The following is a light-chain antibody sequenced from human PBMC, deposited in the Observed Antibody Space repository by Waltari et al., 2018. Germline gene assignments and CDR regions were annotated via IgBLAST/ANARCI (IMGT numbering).Light chain of an antibody. Sequence: SSELTQPPSVSVSPGQTARITCPGDALPKQYAFWYQQKPGQAPFLILYKDTDRPSGIPDRFSGSSSGTIVTLTISGVQTEDEADYYCQTADTSGIWVFGGGTRLTVL. J-gene: IGLJ3*02. CDR2: KDT. CDR1: ALPKQY. V-gene: IGLV3-25*03. CDR3: QTADTSGIWV.